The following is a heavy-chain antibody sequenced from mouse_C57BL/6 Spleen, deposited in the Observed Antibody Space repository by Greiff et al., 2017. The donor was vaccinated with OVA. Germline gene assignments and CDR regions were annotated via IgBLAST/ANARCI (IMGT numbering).Heavy chain of an antibody. J-gene: IGHJ4*01. Sequence: QVQLKQSGAELVRPGASVKMSCKASGYTFTSYNMHWVKQTPRQGLEWIGAIYPGNGDTSYNQKFKGKATLTVDKSSSTAYMQLSSLTSEDSAVYFCASSFYYAGAMDYWGQGTSVTVSS. CDR1: GYTFTSYN. CDR3: ASSFYYAGAMDY. V-gene: IGHV1-12*01. D-gene: IGHD2-1*01. CDR2: IYPGNGDT.